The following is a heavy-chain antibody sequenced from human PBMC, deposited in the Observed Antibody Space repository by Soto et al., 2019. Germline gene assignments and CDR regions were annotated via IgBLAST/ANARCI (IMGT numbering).Heavy chain of an antibody. CDR3: AKGSMRVYYYYYGMDV. CDR2: ISGSGGST. V-gene: IGHV3-23*01. CDR1: GFTFSSYA. Sequence: GSLRLSCAASGFTFSSYAMSWVRQAPGKGLEWVSAISGSGGSTYYADSVKGRFTISRDNSKNTLYLQMNSLRAEDTAVYYCAKGSMRVYYYYYGMDVWGQGTTVTVSS. J-gene: IGHJ6*02.